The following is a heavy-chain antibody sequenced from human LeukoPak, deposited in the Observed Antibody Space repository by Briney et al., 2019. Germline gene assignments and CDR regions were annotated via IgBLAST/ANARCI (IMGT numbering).Heavy chain of an antibody. Sequence: GGSLRLSCAASGFTVSSNYMSWVRPAPGKGLEWDSATSGSGSTTYYADSVKGRFTISRDNSKNTLFLQMNSLTAEDTAIYSCARPRPEYCSGGSCFDAFDIWGQGTMVTVSS. D-gene: IGHD2-15*01. J-gene: IGHJ3*02. CDR2: TSGSGSTT. CDR3: ARPRPEYCSGGSCFDAFDI. CDR1: GFTVSSNY. V-gene: IGHV3-23*01.